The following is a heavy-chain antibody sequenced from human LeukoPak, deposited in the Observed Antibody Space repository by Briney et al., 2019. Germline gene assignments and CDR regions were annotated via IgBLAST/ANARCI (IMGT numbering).Heavy chain of an antibody. CDR1: GFTFSSYS. V-gene: IGHV3-21*04. D-gene: IGHD3-10*01. J-gene: IGHJ4*02. CDR2: ISSSISYI. Sequence: GGSLRLSCAASGFTFSSYSMNWVRQAPGKGLEWVSSISSSISYIYYADSVKGRFTISRDNSKNTLYFQMNSLRAEDTAVYYCAKDYYGSGSYYSNTHFDYWGQGTLVTVSS. CDR3: AKDYYGSGSYYSNTHFDY.